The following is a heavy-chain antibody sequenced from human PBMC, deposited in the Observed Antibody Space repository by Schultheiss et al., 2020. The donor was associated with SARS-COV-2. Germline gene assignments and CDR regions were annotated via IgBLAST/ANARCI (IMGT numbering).Heavy chain of an antibody. CDR3: ARDRDHFDY. V-gene: IGHV3-33*01. CDR2: IWYDGSNK. J-gene: IGHJ4*02. D-gene: IGHD2-21*02. Sequence: GGSLRLSCAASGFAFSSFGMHWVRQAPGKGLEWVAVIWYDGSNKYYAESVKGRFTISRDNSKNTLYLQMNSLRVEDTATYYCARDRDHFDYWGQGTLVTVSS. CDR1: GFAFSSFG.